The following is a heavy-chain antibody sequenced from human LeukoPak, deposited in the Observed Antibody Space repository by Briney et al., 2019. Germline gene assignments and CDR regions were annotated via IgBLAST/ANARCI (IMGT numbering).Heavy chain of an antibody. Sequence: ASVNVSCKASGYTFTSYHMHWVRQAPGQGLEWMGIINPSGGSTSYAQKFRGRVTMTRDTSTSTVYMELSSLRSEDTAVYYCARDPVRDGYNYYFDYWGQGTLVTVSS. D-gene: IGHD5-24*01. CDR2: INPSGGST. V-gene: IGHV1-46*01. CDR1: GYTFTSYH. CDR3: ARDPVRDGYNYYFDY. J-gene: IGHJ4*02.